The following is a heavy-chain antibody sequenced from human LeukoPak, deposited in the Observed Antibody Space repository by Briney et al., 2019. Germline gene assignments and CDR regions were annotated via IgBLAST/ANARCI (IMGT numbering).Heavy chain of an antibody. CDR3: ATQPQNDYTTDY. Sequence: SVKVSCKASGGTFSSYAISWVRQAPGQGLEWMGGIIPIFGTANYAQKFQGRVTITADESTSTAYMELSSLRSEDTAVYYCATQPQNDYTTDYWGQGTLVTVSS. CDR1: GGTFSSYA. J-gene: IGHJ4*02. D-gene: IGHD4-11*01. V-gene: IGHV1-69*13. CDR2: IIPIFGTA.